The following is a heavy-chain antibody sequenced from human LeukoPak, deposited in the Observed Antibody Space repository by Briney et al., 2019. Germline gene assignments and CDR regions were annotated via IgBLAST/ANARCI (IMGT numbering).Heavy chain of an antibody. Sequence: GGSLRLSCAASGFTFSSYAMHWVRQAPGKGLEWVAVISYDGSNKYYADSVKGRFTTSRDNSKNTLYLQMNSLRAEDTAVYYCARDLDSSSWLIGYWGQGTLVTVSS. CDR3: ARDLDSSSWLIGY. D-gene: IGHD6-13*01. V-gene: IGHV3-30*04. J-gene: IGHJ4*02. CDR2: ISYDGSNK. CDR1: GFTFSSYA.